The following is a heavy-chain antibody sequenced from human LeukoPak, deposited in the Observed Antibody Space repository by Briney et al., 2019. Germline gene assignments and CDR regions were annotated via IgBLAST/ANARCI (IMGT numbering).Heavy chain of an antibody. CDR2: INPNSGGT. CDR3: ARGPMYSSSVYYFDY. J-gene: IGHJ4*02. D-gene: IGHD6-13*01. V-gene: IGHV1-2*04. CDR1: GYTFTGYY. Sequence: ASVKVSCKASGYTFTGYYMHWVRQAPGQGLEWMGWINPNSGGTNYAQKFQGWVTMTRDTSISTAYMELSRLRSDDTAVYYCARGPMYSSSVYYFDYWGQGTLVTVSS.